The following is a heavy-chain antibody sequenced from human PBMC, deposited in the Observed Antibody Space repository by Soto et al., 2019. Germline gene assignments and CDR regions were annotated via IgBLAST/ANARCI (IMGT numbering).Heavy chain of an antibody. D-gene: IGHD3-10*01. CDR2: INHSGNT. Sequence: SETLSLTSAVYGASGGSFSGYYWSWIRQPPGKGLEWIGEINHSGNTNYNPSLKSRVTTSVDRSKNQFSLNLSSVTAADTAVYYCARVWFGESSWFDPWGQGTLVTVSS. V-gene: IGHV4-34*01. CDR3: ARVWFGESSWFDP. CDR1: GASGGSFSGYY. J-gene: IGHJ5*02.